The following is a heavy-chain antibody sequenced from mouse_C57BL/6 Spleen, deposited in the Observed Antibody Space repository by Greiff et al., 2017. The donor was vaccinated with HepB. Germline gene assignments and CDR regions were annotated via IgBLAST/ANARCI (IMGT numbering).Heavy chain of an antibody. CDR3: ARSGVTTVVDLYYAMDY. D-gene: IGHD1-1*01. CDR2: INPNYGTT. CDR1: GYSFTDYN. V-gene: IGHV1-39*01. J-gene: IGHJ4*01. Sequence: EVQLQQSGPELVKPGASVKISCKASGYSFTDYNMNWVKQSNGKSLEWIGVINPNYGTTSYNQKFKGKATLTVDQSSSTAYMQLNSLTSEDSAVYYCARSGVTTVVDLYYAMDYWGQGTSVTVSS.